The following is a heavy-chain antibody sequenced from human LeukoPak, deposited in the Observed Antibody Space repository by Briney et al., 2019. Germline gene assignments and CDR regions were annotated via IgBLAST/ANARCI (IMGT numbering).Heavy chain of an antibody. Sequence: GGPLRLSCSASGFTFRSYAMHWVRQAPGKGLEYVSGSSSDGGSTYYADSVKGRFTISRDNSKNTADLQMSSLRAEDTAVYYCLSRHQMVRVDYWGQGTLVTVSS. CDR3: LSRHQMVRVDY. J-gene: IGHJ4*02. CDR2: SSSDGGST. V-gene: IGHV3-64D*09. CDR1: GFTFRSYA. D-gene: IGHD6-13*01.